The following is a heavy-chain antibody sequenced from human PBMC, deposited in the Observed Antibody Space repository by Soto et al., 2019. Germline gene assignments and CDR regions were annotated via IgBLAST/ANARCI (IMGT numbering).Heavy chain of an antibody. Sequence: QVQLVQSGAEVKKPGSSVKVSCKASGDTFNFYTISWVRQAPGQGLEWMGRIIPMLGMSNYAQKFQDRVTIIADKSTSTAYMQLSSLRSEDTAIYYCATSYGLGSRPFDYWGQGTLVTVSS. CDR1: GDTFNFYT. CDR3: ATSYGLGSRPFDY. D-gene: IGHD3-10*01. V-gene: IGHV1-69*02. CDR2: IIPMLGMS. J-gene: IGHJ4*02.